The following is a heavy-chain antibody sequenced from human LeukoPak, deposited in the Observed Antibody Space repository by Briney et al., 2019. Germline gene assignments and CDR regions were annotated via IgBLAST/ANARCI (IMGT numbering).Heavy chain of an antibody. J-gene: IGHJ5*02. Sequence: SETLSLTCTVSGFSLSSGYYWGWIRQPPGKGLEWIGSIYHGGSTHYNPSLKSQVTVSVDTSKNQFSLNLTSVTAADTAVYYCARTYYYGSGSSYFDPWGQGTLVTVSS. D-gene: IGHD3-10*01. V-gene: IGHV4-38-2*02. CDR1: GFSLSSGYY. CDR2: IYHGGST. CDR3: ARTYYYGSGSSYFDP.